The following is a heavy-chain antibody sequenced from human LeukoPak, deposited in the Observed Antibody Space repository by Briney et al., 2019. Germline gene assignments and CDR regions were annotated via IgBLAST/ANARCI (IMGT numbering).Heavy chain of an antibody. V-gene: IGHV1-18*01. CDR1: GYTFTSYG. D-gene: IGHD3-22*01. CDR2: ISAYNGNT. CDR3: ARRGPDSSGYLNWFDP. J-gene: IGHJ5*02. Sequence: GASVKVSCKASGYTFTSYGISWVRQAPGQGLEWMGWISAYNGNTNYAQKLQGRVTMTTDTSTSTAYMELRSLRSDDTAAYYCARRGPDSSGYLNWFDPWGQGTLVTVSS.